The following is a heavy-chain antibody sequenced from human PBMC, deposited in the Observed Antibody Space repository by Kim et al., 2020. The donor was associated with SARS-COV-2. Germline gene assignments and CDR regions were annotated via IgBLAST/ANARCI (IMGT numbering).Heavy chain of an antibody. CDR3: ARAGGSGSYYDDAFDI. Sequence: KFQGRVTMTRDTSTSTVYMELSSLRSEDTAVYYCARAGGSGSYYDDAFDIWGQGTMVTVSS. V-gene: IGHV1-46*01. J-gene: IGHJ3*02. D-gene: IGHD3-10*01.